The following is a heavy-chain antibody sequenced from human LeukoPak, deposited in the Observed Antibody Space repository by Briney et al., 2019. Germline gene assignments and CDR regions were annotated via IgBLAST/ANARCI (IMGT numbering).Heavy chain of an antibody. Sequence: GASVKVSCKASGGTFSSYAISWVRQAPGQGLEWMGGTIPIFGTANYAQKFQGRVTITADESTSTAYMELSSLRSEDTAVYYCARGGGNSNWFDPWGQGTLVTVSS. D-gene: IGHD4-23*01. CDR2: TIPIFGTA. CDR3: ARGGGNSNWFDP. CDR1: GGTFSSYA. J-gene: IGHJ5*02. V-gene: IGHV1-69*13.